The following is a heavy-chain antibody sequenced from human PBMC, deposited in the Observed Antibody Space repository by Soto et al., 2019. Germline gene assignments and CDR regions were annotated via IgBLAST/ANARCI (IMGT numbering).Heavy chain of an antibody. J-gene: IGHJ3*02. V-gene: IGHV4-39*01. CDR1: GGSISSSSYY. CDR2: IYYSGST. CDR3: ARPVGGSPTGRMDAFDI. Sequence: QLQLQESGPGLVKPSETLSLTCTVSGGSISSSSYYWGWIRQPPGKGLEWIGSIYYSGSTYYNPSLKSRVTISVDTSKNQFSLKLSSVTAADTAVYYCARPVGGSPTGRMDAFDIWGQGTMVTVSS. D-gene: IGHD2-15*01.